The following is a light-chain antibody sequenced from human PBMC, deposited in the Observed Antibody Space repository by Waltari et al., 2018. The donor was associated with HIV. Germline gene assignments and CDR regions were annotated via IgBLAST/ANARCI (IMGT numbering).Light chain of an antibody. CDR1: QSVSNN. J-gene: IGKJ3*01. CDR3: QQYNSWPPS. V-gene: IGKV3-15*01. CDR2: DAS. Sequence: EIVMTQSPATLSVSPGGRATLSCRVSQSVSNNLAWYQQKPGQPPRLLIHDASIRATGLPARFTCRGSGTEFTLTLSNVQSEDFAVYYCQQYNSWPPSFGPGTKVDIK.